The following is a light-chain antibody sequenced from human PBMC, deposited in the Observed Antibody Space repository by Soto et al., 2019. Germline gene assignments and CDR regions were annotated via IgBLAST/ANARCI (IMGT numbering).Light chain of an antibody. V-gene: IGKV3-11*01. Sequence: EILLTQSPATLSLSPGEKATLSCRASQSVRTSLAWYQQKPGQAPRLLIYDASNRATGIPARFSGSGSGTDFTLTISSLEPEDFAVYFCQQRANWPPVTFGPGTKLSIK. J-gene: IGKJ3*01. CDR3: QQRANWPPVT. CDR2: DAS. CDR1: QSVRTS.